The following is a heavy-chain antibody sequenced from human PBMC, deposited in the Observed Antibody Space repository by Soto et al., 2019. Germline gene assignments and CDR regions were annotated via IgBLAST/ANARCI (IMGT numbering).Heavy chain of an antibody. CDR1: GFTFSSYA. J-gene: IGHJ4*02. Sequence: GGSLRLSCAASGFTFSSYAMHWVRQAPGKGLEWVAVISYDGSNKYYADSVKGRFTISRDNSKNTLYLQMNSLRAEDTAVYYCARDGGIQHPVGFDYWGQGTLVTVSS. CDR3: ARDGGIQHPVGFDY. CDR2: ISYDGSNK. V-gene: IGHV3-30-3*01. D-gene: IGHD5-18*01.